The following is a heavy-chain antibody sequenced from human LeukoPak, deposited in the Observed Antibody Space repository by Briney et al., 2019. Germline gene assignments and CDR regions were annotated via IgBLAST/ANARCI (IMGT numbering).Heavy chain of an antibody. Sequence: GGSLRLSCAASGFNFSNYAVHWVRQASGKGLEWVAVISYDVTNKHYADSVKGRFTISRDNSKNTLCLQMNSLRPEDTALFYCARSLTATPLHKRRRQDSNAFDIWGLGTMVTVS. CDR3: ARSLTATPLHKRRRQDSNAFDI. CDR1: GFNFSNYA. J-gene: IGHJ3*02. D-gene: IGHD1-7*01. CDR2: ISYDVTNK. V-gene: IGHV3-30-3*01.